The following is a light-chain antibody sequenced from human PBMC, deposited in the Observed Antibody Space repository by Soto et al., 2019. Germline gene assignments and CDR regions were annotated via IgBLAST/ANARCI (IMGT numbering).Light chain of an antibody. J-gene: IGKJ1*01. CDR3: QQSYSTPWT. Sequence: DIQMTQSPSSLSASVGDRVTITCRASQSISSYLNWYQQKPGKAPKLLIYAASSLQSGFPSRFSCSGSGTDFTLTISSLQPEDFATYYCQQSYSTPWTFGQGTKLEIK. V-gene: IGKV1-39*01. CDR2: AAS. CDR1: QSISSY.